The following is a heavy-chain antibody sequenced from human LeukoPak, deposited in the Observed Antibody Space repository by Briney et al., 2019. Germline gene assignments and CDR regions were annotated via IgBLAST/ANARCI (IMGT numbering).Heavy chain of an antibody. J-gene: IGHJ4*02. CDR2: IKNKTDGETT. CDR3: TTDLGTYYHGSQRLIPIDY. CDR1: GFTFTNAR. D-gene: IGHD3-10*01. Sequence: GGSLILSCVDSGFTFTNARVSWVRQAPGKGVGWIGRIKNKTDGETTNYAEPVRGRFTISRDDSKSAVYLQMNSLKIEDTAVYYCTTDLGTYYHGSQRLIPIDYWGQGTLVTVSS. V-gene: IGHV3-15*01.